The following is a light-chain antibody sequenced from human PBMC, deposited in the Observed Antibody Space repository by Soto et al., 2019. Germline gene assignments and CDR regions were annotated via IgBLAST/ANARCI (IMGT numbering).Light chain of an antibody. CDR1: QSVSSSY. J-gene: IGKJ4*01. V-gene: IGKV3-20*01. CDR3: QQYGSSPWLT. Sequence: EIVLTQSPGTLSLSPGERATLSCRASQSVSSSYLAWYQQKPGQARRLLIYGASSRATGIPDRFSGSGSGTDFTLTISRLEPEDFAVYYCQQYGSSPWLTFGGGTKVEIK. CDR2: GAS.